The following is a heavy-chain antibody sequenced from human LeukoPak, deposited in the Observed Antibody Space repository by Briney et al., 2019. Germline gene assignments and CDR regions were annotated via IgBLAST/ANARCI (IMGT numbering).Heavy chain of an antibody. D-gene: IGHD5-12*01. CDR1: GFTFSTYA. V-gene: IGHV3-15*01. J-gene: IGHJ6*03. CDR2: IKSKTDGGTT. CDR3: IPPGGYSRWYYYYMDV. Sequence: PGGSLRLSCAASGFTFSTYAMSWVRQAPGKGLEWVGRIKSKTDGGTTDYAAPVKGRFTISRDDSKNTLYLQMNSLKTEDTAVYYCIPPGGYSRWYYYYMDVWGKGTTVTVSS.